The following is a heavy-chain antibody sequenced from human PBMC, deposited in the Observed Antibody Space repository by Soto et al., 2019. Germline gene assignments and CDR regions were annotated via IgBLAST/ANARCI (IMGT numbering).Heavy chain of an antibody. CDR2: VHSSGIS. Sequence: SSETLSLTCTVSGGPVSNDTFYWGWLGPPPGKGLEWIGYVHSSGISNYHPSLKRRVTISLDTSNNQFSLKMTSVTAADTAMYFFTRAERFPRSWFYPWGQGTQVTVSS. CDR1: GGPVSNDTFY. D-gene: IGHD3-10*01. CDR3: TRAERFPRSWFYP. J-gene: IGHJ5*02. V-gene: IGHV4-61*01.